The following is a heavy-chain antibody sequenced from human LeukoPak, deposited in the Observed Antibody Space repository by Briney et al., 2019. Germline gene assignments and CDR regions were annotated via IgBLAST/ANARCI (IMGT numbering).Heavy chain of an antibody. Sequence: PGESLKVSCKGSGYDFSSYWIGWVRQMPGKGLEWMGIIYPGDSDTRYRPSFQGQVTISADKSIATAYLQWSSLKASDTAMYYCARRGGSYYFDPWGQGTLVTVSS. D-gene: IGHD2-15*01. CDR2: IYPGDSDT. J-gene: IGHJ5*02. V-gene: IGHV5-51*01. CDR1: GYDFSSYW. CDR3: ARRGGSYYFDP.